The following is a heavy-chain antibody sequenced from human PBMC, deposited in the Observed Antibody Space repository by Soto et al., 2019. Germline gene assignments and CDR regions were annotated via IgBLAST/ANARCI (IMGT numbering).Heavy chain of an antibody. CDR2: IYYSGST. CDR1: GGSISSSSYY. J-gene: IGHJ4*02. Sequence: QLQLQESGPGLVKPSETLSLTCTVSGGSISSSSYYWGWIRQPPGKGLEWIGSIYYSGSTYYNPSLKSRVTISVDTSKNQFSLKLSSVTAADTAVYYCARFPHTLTYDFWSGYHSPRVDYWGQGTLVTVSS. D-gene: IGHD3-3*01. V-gene: IGHV4-39*01. CDR3: ARFPHTLTYDFWSGYHSPRVDY.